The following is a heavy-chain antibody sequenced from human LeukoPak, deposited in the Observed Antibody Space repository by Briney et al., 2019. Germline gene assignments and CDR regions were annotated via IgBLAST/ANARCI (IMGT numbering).Heavy chain of an antibody. J-gene: IGHJ4*02. CDR2: TLEDGRYQ. Sequence: GGSLRLSCAASGFSFSSYGMHWVRQAPGKGLDWVAVTLEDGRYQSYSDSVKGRFTISRDNSKNTLFLQMNSLRGEDTAVYYCARVRGGGFRTADSWGQGTLVTVSS. V-gene: IGHV3-30*19. CDR3: ARVRGGGFRTADS. D-gene: IGHD1-14*01. CDR1: GFSFSSYG.